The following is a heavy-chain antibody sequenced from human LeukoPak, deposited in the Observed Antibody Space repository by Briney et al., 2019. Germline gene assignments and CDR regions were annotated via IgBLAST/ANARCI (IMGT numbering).Heavy chain of an antibody. CDR2: INPNSGGT. CDR1: GYTFTGYY. V-gene: IGHV1-2*02. Sequence: ASVKVSCKASGYTFTGYYMHWVRQAPGQGLEWMGWINPNSGGTNYAQKFQGRVTMTRDTSISTTYMVMSRPRSDDTAVYYCARDAGISARVFDYWGQGTLVTVSS. CDR3: ARDAGISARVFDY. J-gene: IGHJ4*02. D-gene: IGHD6-6*01.